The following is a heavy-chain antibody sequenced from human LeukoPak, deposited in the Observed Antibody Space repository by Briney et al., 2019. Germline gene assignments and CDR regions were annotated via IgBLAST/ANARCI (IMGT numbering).Heavy chain of an antibody. J-gene: IGHJ5*02. CDR2: AFYSGST. D-gene: IGHD5-12*01. CDR1: SGSISGYNYY. V-gene: IGHV4-39*01. Sequence: SETLSLTCTVSSGSISGYNYYCAWIRQPPGKGLEWIGSAFYSGSTYYNPSLKSRVTISVDTSNNQFSLRLTSVTAADTAVYYCATPIGATDWFDPWGQGTLVTVSS. CDR3: ATPIGATDWFDP.